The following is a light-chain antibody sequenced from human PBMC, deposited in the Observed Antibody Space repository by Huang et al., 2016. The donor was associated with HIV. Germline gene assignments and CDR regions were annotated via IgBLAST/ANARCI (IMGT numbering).Light chain of an antibody. V-gene: IGKV3-20*01. CDR3: QQYGTLPYT. CDR2: GAS. Sequence: EIVFTQSPVTLSLSPGEGASLSCRASQGVHNSYLAWYQQKPGQAPRLLIFGASNSATGVPHRFRGSESGTDFTLTISGLDPEDFAVYYCQQYGTLPYTFGQGTKLEI. J-gene: IGKJ2*01. CDR1: QGVHNSY.